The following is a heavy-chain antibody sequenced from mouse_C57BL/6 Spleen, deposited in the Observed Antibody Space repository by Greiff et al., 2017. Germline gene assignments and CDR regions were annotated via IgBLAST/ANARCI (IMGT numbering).Heavy chain of an antibody. CDR2: ISYDGSN. CDR3: ARESYGSSYGYFDV. CDR1: GYSITSGYY. V-gene: IGHV3-6*01. Sequence: VQLQQSGPGLVKPSQSLSLTCSVTGYSITSGYYWNWIRQFPGNKLEWMGYISYDGSNNYNPSLKNRISITRDTSKNQFFLKLNSVTTEDTATYYCARESYGSSYGYFDVWGTGTTVTVSS. J-gene: IGHJ1*03. D-gene: IGHD1-1*01.